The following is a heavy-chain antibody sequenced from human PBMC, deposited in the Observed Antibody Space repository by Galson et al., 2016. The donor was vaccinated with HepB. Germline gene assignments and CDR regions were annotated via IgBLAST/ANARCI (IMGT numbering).Heavy chain of an antibody. CDR3: ARGGNYQLPPL. Sequence: SLRLSCAASGFTFSSHAMHWVRQAPGKGLEWLAVISFDGNNNFYMDSVKGRFTLSRDNSKNTAFLQMNSLRVEDTGVYYCARGGNYQLPPLWGQGTLVTASS. J-gene: IGHJ4*02. D-gene: IGHD2-2*01. CDR1: GFTFSSHA. CDR2: ISFDGNNN. V-gene: IGHV3-30-3*01.